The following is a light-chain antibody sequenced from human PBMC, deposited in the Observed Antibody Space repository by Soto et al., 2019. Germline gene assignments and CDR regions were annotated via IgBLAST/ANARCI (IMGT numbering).Light chain of an antibody. CDR2: LEGSGSY. V-gene: IGLV4-60*02. CDR1: SGHSSYI. Sequence: QPVLTQSPSASASLGSSVKLTCTLSSGHSSYIIAWHQQQPGRAPRYLMNLEGSGSYNKGSGVPDRFSGSSSGADRYLTISSLQFEDEADYYCETWDTTTVVFGGGTQLTVL. CDR3: ETWDTTTVV. J-gene: IGLJ2*01.